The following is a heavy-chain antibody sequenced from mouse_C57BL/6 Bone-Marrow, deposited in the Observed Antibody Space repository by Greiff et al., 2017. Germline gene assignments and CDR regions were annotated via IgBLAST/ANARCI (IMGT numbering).Heavy chain of an antibody. J-gene: IGHJ4*01. Sequence: LQQSGGGLVQPGGSLKLSCAASGFTFSDYYMYWVRQTPEKRLEWVAYISNGGGSTYYPDTVKGRFTISRDNAKNTLYLQMSRLKSEDTAMYYCARAYYAMDYWGQGTSVTVSS. CDR3: ARAYYAMDY. CDR1: GFTFSDYY. CDR2: ISNGGGST. V-gene: IGHV5-12*01.